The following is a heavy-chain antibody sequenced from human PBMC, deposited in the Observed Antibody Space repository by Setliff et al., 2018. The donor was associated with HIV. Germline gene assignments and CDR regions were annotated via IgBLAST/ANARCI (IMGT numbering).Heavy chain of an antibody. V-gene: IGHV1-2*02. Sequence: ASVKVSCKASGYTFTAYYIHWVRQAPGQGLEWMGWINPDSGGTKYAQRFQGRVTMTRDTSINTAYMELSRLISDDTALYFCARESLMITFGGGSWFDPWGQGTRVTVSS. CDR2: INPDSGGT. CDR1: GYTFTAYY. J-gene: IGHJ5*02. D-gene: IGHD3-16*01. CDR3: ARESLMITFGGGSWFDP.